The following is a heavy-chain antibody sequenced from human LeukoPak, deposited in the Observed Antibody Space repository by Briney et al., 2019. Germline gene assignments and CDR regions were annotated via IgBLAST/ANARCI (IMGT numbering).Heavy chain of an antibody. CDR1: DDPINSGVYY. CDR3: ARAKKRSGRSRNFYLDV. J-gene: IGHJ6*03. CDR2: IYTSGTTT. D-gene: IGHD1-26*01. V-gene: IGHV4-61*09. Sequence: SETLSLTCTVSDDPINSGVYYWNWIRQPAGKGLGWIGHIYTSGTTTNSNPSLKSRVAISLDTSKNHFSLKLSSVTAADTAVYYCARAKKRSGRSRNFYLDVWGKGTTVTVSS.